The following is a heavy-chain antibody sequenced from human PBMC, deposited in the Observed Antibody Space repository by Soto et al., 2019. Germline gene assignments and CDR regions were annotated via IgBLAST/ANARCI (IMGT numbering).Heavy chain of an antibody. CDR1: GGSISSGGYS. CDR3: ASARGGYYGSGSYYTYYFDY. D-gene: IGHD3-10*01. Sequence: PSETLSLTCAVSGGSISSGGYSWSWIRQPPGKSLEWIGYIYNSGSTYYNPSLKSRVTISVDRSKNQFSMKLSSVTAADTAVYYCASARGGYYGSGSYYTYYFDYWGQGTLVTVSS. V-gene: IGHV4-30-2*01. J-gene: IGHJ4*02. CDR2: IYNSGST.